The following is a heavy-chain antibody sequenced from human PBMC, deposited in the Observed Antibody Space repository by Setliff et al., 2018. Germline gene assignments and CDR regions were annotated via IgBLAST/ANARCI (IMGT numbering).Heavy chain of an antibody. V-gene: IGHV4-59*11. CDR3: ARDLGYYDIGP. Sequence: PSETLSLTCTVSGGSISSHYWSWIRQPPGKGLEWIGSIYYSGSTNYNPSLKSRVTISVDTSKNQFSLKLSSVTAADTAVYYCARDLGYYDIGPWGQGTLVTVSS. J-gene: IGHJ1*01. D-gene: IGHD3-22*01. CDR2: IYYSGST. CDR1: GGSISSHY.